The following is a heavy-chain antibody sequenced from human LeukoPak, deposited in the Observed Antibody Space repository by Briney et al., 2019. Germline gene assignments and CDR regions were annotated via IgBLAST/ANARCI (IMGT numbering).Heavy chain of an antibody. D-gene: IGHD6-13*01. V-gene: IGHV4-59*08. CDR2: MYYSGSA. CDR1: GGSITDYY. CDR3: ARSTFSSNWNL. J-gene: IGHJ4*02. Sequence: PAETLSLTCTVSGGSITDYYWSWLRQSSGKGLEWIGYMYYSGSAYYSPSLKTRVTISVDTSKNQFSLKLTSVTAADTAVYYCARSTFSSNWNLWGQGTLVTVSS.